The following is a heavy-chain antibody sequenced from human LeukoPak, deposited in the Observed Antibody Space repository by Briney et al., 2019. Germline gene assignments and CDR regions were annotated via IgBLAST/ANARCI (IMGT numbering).Heavy chain of an antibody. V-gene: IGHV4-4*07. CDR2: IYTSGST. CDR3: ARHRLQYYYDSSGYYSFDY. CDR1: GGSISSYY. D-gene: IGHD3-22*01. Sequence: SETLSLTCTVSGGSISSYYWSWIRQPAGKGLEWIGRIYTSGSTNYNPSLKSRVTMSVDTSKNQFSLKLSSVTAADTAVYYCARHRLQYYYDSSGYYSFDYWGQGTLVTVSS. J-gene: IGHJ4*02.